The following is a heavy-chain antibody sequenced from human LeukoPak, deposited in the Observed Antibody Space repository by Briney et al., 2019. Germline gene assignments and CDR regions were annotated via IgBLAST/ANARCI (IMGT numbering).Heavy chain of an antibody. V-gene: IGHV3-66*01. CDR3: ARSIAARPIIYYGMDV. CDR1: GFAPSSNY. Sequence: GRTLRLSRAASGFAPSSNYMSWVRHTPRKGLEWGSVIYSGGSTYYADSVKGRFTISRDNSKNTLYLQMNSLRAEDTAVYYCARSIAARPIIYYGMDVWGQGTTVTVSS. CDR2: IYSGGST. D-gene: IGHD6-6*01. J-gene: IGHJ6*02.